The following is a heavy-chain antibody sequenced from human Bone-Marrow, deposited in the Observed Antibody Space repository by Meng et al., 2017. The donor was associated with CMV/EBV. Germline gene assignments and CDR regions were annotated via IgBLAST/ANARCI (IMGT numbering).Heavy chain of an antibody. CDR1: GYTFTSYY. V-gene: IGHV1-46*01. CDR3: ARDGNPRYYDILTGYYGPQTE. D-gene: IGHD3-9*01. CDR2: INPSGGST. Sequence: ASVKVSCKASGYTFTSYYMHWVRQAPGQGLEWMGIINPSGGSTSYAQKFQGRVTMTRDTSTSTVYMELSSLRSEDTAVYYCARDGNPRYYDILTGYYGPQTEWGQGTLVTVSS. J-gene: IGHJ4*02.